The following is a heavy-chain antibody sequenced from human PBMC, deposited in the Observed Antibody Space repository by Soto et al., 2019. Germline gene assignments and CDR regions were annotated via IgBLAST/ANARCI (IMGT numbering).Heavy chain of an antibody. Sequence: QVHLQESGPGLVKPSETLSLTCTVSGGSISNYYWSWIRQPPGGGLEWIGYIYYRGSTNYNPALQSRLTISVGTSRNEFSLRLTSVPAAGSAVYSCAREPGGRFASWGQGTLVTVSS. CDR3: AREPGGRFAS. CDR1: GGSISNYY. D-gene: IGHD1-26*01. CDR2: IYYRGST. V-gene: IGHV4-59*01. J-gene: IGHJ4*02.